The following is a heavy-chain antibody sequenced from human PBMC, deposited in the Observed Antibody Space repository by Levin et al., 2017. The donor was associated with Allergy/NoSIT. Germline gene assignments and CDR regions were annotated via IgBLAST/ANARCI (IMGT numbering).Heavy chain of an antibody. CDR2: IYYSGST. CDR3: ARHTGDGYNLNWFDP. J-gene: IGHJ5*02. D-gene: IGHD5-24*01. CDR1: GGSISSYY. Sequence: SETLSLTCTVSGGSISSYYWSWIRQPPGKGLEWIGYIYYSGSTNYNPSLKSRVTISVDTSKNQFSLKLSSVTAADTAVYYCARHTGDGYNLNWFDPWGQGTLVTVSS. V-gene: IGHV4-59*08.